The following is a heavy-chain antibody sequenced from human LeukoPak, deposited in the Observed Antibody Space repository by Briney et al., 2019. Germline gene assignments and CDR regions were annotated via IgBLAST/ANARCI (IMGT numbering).Heavy chain of an antibody. V-gene: IGHV4-30-4*08. Sequence: SQTLSLTCTVSGGSISSGDYYWSWIRQPPGKGLEWIGYIYYSGSTYYNPSLKSRVTISVDTSKNQSSLKLSSVTAADTAVYYCAGTIFGVVIISRGGYMDVWGKGTTVTVSS. CDR1: GGSISSGDYY. D-gene: IGHD3-3*01. J-gene: IGHJ6*03. CDR2: IYYSGST. CDR3: AGTIFGVVIISRGGYMDV.